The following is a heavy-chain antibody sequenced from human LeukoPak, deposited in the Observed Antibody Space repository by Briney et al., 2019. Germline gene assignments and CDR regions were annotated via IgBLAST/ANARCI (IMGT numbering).Heavy chain of an antibody. Sequence: TSETLSLTCTVSGGSISSYYWRWIRQPAGEGLEWIGRIYTSGSTNYNPSLKSRVTMSVDTSKNQFSLKLSSVTAADTAVYYCARVKSFGGAAGFRLFDRWGQGTLVTVSS. CDR2: IYTSGST. J-gene: IGHJ5*02. CDR3: ARVKSFGGAAGFRLFDR. D-gene: IGHD6-13*01. CDR1: GGSISSYY. V-gene: IGHV4-4*07.